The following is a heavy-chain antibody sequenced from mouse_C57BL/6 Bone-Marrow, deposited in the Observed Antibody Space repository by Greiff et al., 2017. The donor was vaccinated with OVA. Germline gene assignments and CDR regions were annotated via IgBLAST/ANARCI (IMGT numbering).Heavy chain of an antibody. V-gene: IGHV7-1*01. Sequence: EVQLVESGGGLVQSGRSLRLSCATSGFTFSDFYMEWVRQAPGKGLEWIAASRNKANDYTTEYSASVKGRFIVSRDTSQSILYLQMNALRAEDTSIYYCARYAKYYAIDYWGQVTSVTVSS. J-gene: IGHJ4*01. CDR1: GFTFSDFY. CDR3: ARYAKYYAIDY. CDR2: SRNKANDYTT.